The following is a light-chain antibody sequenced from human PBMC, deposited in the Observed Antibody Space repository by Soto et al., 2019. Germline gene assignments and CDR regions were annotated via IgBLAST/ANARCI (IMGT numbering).Light chain of an antibody. CDR2: KAS. V-gene: IGKV1-5*03. Sequence: DIQMTQSPSTLSASVGDRVTITCRASQSISSWLAWYQQKPGKAPKLLIYKASSLESGVPSRFSGGESGTEFTLTISSLQPDDFATYYCQQYNSYPWTFGQGTKEEIK. CDR3: QQYNSYPWT. J-gene: IGKJ1*01. CDR1: QSISSW.